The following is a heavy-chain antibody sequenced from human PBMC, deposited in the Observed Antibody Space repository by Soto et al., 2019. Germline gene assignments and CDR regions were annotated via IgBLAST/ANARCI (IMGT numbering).Heavy chain of an antibody. CDR3: ATLRLRGRHYYYYGMDL. Sequence: GASVKVSFKASGYTFTSYDIHWLRQATGQGLEWMGWMNPNSGNTGYAQRFQGRLTMTKNTSISTAYMELSSLTPEDTAVYYCATLRLRGRHYYYYGMDLWGQGTTVTVSS. V-gene: IGHV1-8*01. J-gene: IGHJ6*02. CDR2: MNPNSGNT. D-gene: IGHD4-17*01. CDR1: GYTFTSYD.